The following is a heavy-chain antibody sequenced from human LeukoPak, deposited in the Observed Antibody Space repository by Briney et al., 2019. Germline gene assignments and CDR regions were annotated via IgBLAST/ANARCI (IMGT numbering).Heavy chain of an antibody. V-gene: IGHV4-39*07. CDR2: IYYSGST. D-gene: IGHD2-15*01. Sequence: SETLSLTCTVSGCSISSSSYYWGWIRQPRGKGLEWIGSIYYSGSTNYNPSLKSRVTISVDTSKNQFSLKLSSVTAADTAVYYCARDQYCSGGSCSALDYWGQGTLVTVSS. J-gene: IGHJ4*02. CDR1: GCSISSSSYY. CDR3: ARDQYCSGGSCSALDY.